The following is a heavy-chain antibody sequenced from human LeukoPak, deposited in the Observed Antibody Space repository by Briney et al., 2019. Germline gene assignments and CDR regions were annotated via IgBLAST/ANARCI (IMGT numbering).Heavy chain of an antibody. CDR2: ISSSSTNI. CDR1: GFTFSSYS. Sequence: IPGGSLTLSCAASGFTFSSYSMSSVRQAPGKGLEWVSSISSSSTNISYADSVKGRFTSSRDNAKNSLYVQMNRLRAEDTAVYYCARDLSRIFGVVPTPLYWGEGTLVTVSS. V-gene: IGHV3-21*01. J-gene: IGHJ4*02. D-gene: IGHD3-3*02. CDR3: ARDLSRIFGVVPTPLY.